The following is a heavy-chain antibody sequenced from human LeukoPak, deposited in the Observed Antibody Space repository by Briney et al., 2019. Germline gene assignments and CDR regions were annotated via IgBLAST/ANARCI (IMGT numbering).Heavy chain of an antibody. Sequence: SVKVSCKASGGTFSSYAISWVRQAPGQGLEWMGGIIPIFGTANYAQKFQGRVTITADESTSTAYMELSSLRSEDTAVYYCAVEYSSSQDAFDIWGQGTMVTVSS. D-gene: IGHD6-6*01. CDR2: IIPIFGTA. V-gene: IGHV1-69*01. CDR1: GGTFSSYA. CDR3: AVEYSSSQDAFDI. J-gene: IGHJ3*02.